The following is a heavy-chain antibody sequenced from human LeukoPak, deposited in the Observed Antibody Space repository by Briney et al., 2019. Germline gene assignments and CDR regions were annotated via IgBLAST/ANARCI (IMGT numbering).Heavy chain of an antibody. CDR3: ARLGITMVRGVIIANWFDP. CDR1: GDSISSGDYY. D-gene: IGHD3-10*01. V-gene: IGHV4-61*02. CDR2: ISSSGST. Sequence: PSETLSLTCTVSGDSISSGDYYWSWIRQPAGKGLEWIGRISSSGSTNYNPSLKSRVTISVDTSKNQFSLKLSSVTAADTAVYYCARLGITMVRGVIIANWFDPWGQGTLVTVSS. J-gene: IGHJ5*02.